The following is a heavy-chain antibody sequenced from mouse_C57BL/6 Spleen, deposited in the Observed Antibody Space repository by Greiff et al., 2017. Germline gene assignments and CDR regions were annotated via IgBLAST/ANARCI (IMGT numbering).Heavy chain of an antibody. J-gene: IGHJ4*01. Sequence: EVKLMESGGGLVQPGGSLSLSCAASGFTFTDYYMSWVRQPPGKALEWLGFIRNRANGYTTEYSASVKGRFTISRDNSPSILYLQMNALRAEDSATYYCARYRPPNYAMDYWGQGTSVTVSS. CDR3: ARYRPPNYAMDY. V-gene: IGHV7-3*01. CDR2: IRNRANGYTT. CDR1: GFTFTDYY.